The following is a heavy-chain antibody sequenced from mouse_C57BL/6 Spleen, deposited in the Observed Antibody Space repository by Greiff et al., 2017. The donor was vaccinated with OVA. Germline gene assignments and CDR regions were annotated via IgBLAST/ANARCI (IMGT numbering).Heavy chain of an antibody. CDR3: AKWGSSYGYFDV. Sequence: QVHVKQSGPELVKPGASVKISCKASGYAFSSSWMNWVKQRPGKGLEWIGRIYPGDGDTTYNGKFTGKATLTADKSSSPSYMQLCSLTYEDSAVYICAKWGSSYGYFDVWGTGTTVTVSS. CDR2: IYPGDGDT. V-gene: IGHV1-82*01. J-gene: IGHJ1*03. CDR1: GYAFSSSW. D-gene: IGHD1-1*01.